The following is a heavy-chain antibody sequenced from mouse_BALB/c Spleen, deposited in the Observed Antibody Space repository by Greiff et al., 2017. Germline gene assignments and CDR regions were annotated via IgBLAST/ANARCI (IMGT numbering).Heavy chain of an antibody. V-gene: IGHV5-17*02. CDR2: ISSGSSTI. CDR1: GFTFSSFG. D-gene: IGHD2-1*01. CDR3: ARGGYYGNYDAMDY. J-gene: IGHJ4*01. Sequence: VQLKESGGGLVQPGGSRKLSCAASGFTFSSFGMHWVRQAPEKGLEWVAYISSGSSTIYYADTVKGRFTISRDNPKNTLFLQMTSLRSEDTAMYYCARGGYYGNYDAMDYWGQGTSVTVSS.